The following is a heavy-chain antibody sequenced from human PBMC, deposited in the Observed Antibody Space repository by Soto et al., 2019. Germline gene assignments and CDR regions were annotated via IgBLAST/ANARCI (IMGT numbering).Heavy chain of an antibody. CDR2: IIPIFGTA. V-gene: IGHV1-69*13. CDR3: ARDSYYYDSSGYPADYYYYGMDV. D-gene: IGHD3-22*01. Sequence: SVKVSCKASGGTFSSYAISWVRQAPGQGLEWMGGIIPIFGTANYAQKFQGRVTITADESTSTAYMELSSLRSEDTAVYYCARDSYYYDSSGYPADYYYYGMDVWGQGTTVTVS. J-gene: IGHJ6*02. CDR1: GGTFSSYA.